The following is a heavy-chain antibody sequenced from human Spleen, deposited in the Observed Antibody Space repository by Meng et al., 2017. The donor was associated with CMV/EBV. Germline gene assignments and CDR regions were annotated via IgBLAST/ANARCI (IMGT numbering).Heavy chain of an antibody. CDR2: IITIFGTA. CDR3: AREGLVLATIVVVPAAISWFDP. D-gene: IGHD2-2*02. J-gene: IGHJ5*02. V-gene: IGHV1-69*05. Sequence: YASSWGRQATGQGLEWMGGIITIFGTANYAQNLQGRVTITTDESRNTAYMDLSSLRSEDTAVYYCAREGLVLATIVVVPAAISWFDPWGQGTLVTVSS. CDR1: YA.